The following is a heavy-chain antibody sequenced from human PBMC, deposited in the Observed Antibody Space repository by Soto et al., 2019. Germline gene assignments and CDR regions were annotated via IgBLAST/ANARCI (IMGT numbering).Heavy chain of an antibody. D-gene: IGHD2-2*01. CDR2: ISPSGSNK. CDR3: ARPHGTSPTCYLAWYYYGMDV. Sequence: GSLRLSCEASGMSLSTYSMNWVRQAPGKGLEWVSSISPSGSNKYYSASVRGRFTVSRDNAENSLYLQMNSLRAEDTAVYYCARPHGTSPTCYLAWYYYGMDVWGQGTTVTVSS. J-gene: IGHJ6*02. V-gene: IGHV3-21*01. CDR1: GMSLSTYS.